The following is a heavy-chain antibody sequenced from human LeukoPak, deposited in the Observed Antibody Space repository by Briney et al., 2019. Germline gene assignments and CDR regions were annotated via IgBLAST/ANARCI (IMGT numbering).Heavy chain of an antibody. Sequence: GGSLTLSCVASGFTFGSYWMTWVRHAPGEGRVWVANIQPYGSQGLYVDCVKGRFIISRDNAKKSLYLQMNSLRAEDTAVYYCTRDPLYSALDSWGQGTLVTVSS. CDR3: TRDPLYSALDS. CDR1: GFTFGSYW. J-gene: IGHJ4*02. V-gene: IGHV3-7*01. D-gene: IGHD4-11*01. CDR2: IQPYGSQG.